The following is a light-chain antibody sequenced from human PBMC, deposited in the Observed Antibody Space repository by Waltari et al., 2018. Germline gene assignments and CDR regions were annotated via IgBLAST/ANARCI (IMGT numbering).Light chain of an antibody. Sequence: TCRASQHVKSDWAGVHQKPEKAPKLLIQQASSEESVDPPRLSGRGFGTEFNLSISSRQPDDFATYYCQEYDSLPIPFGGGTKVES. V-gene: IGKV1-5*03. CDR3: QEYDSLPIP. CDR1: QHVKSD. CDR2: QAS. J-gene: IGKJ4*01.